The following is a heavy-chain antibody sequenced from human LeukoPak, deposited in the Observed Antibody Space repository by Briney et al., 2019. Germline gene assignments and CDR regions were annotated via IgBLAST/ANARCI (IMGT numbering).Heavy chain of an antibody. D-gene: IGHD4-23*01. V-gene: IGHV3-23*01. CDR2: ISGSGGST. J-gene: IGHJ4*02. CDR3: AKRWEGNSRDLDY. Sequence: GGSLRLSGAASGFTFSDYAITCVRQAPGKGLEWVSAISGSGGSTYYADSVKGRFTISRDNSKNTLYLRMNSLRAEDTAVYYCAKRWEGNSRDLDYWGQGTLVTVSS. CDR1: GFTFSDYA.